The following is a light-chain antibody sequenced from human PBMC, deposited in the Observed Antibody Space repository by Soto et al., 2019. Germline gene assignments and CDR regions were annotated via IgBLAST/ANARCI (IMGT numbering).Light chain of an antibody. J-gene: IGKJ1*01. CDR1: QSVSSY. CDR3: QQRSNWPWT. Sequence: EIVWTQSPGTLSLSHGERATLSCRASQSVSSYLAWYQQKPGQAPRLLIYDASNRATGIPARFSGSGSGTDFTLTISSLEPEDFAVYYCQQRSNWPWTFAQGTKVDIK. V-gene: IGKV3-11*01. CDR2: DAS.